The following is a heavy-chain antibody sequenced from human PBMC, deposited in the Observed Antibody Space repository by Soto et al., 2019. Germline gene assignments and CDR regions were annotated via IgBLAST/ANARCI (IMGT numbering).Heavy chain of an antibody. V-gene: IGHV4-59*01. CDR1: GASISGYY. CDR2: IYYSGTT. J-gene: IGHJ1*01. D-gene: IGHD3-10*01. CDR3: ARASCYGSGATVVAH. Sequence: QVQLQESGPGLVRPSETLSLTCTVSGASISGYYWSWIRQPPGKGLEWIGYIYYSGTTSYNPSLNSRDTMSVDTSKNQFSLKMNSVAAADTAVYYCARASCYGSGATVVAHWGQGTLVTVSS.